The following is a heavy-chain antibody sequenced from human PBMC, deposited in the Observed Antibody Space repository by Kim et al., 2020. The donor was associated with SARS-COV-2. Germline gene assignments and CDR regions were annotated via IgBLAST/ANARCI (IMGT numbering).Heavy chain of an antibody. CDR3: ARGPINYFDSSGSPFDP. D-gene: IGHD3-22*01. CDR1: GYSFTSYW. Sequence: GESLKISCKGSGYSFTSYWIDWVRQMPGKGLEWMGIIYPDDSDTRYSPSFQGQVTISADKSISTAYLQWSSLKASDTAIYYCARGPINYFDSSGSPFDPWGQGTLVTVSS. V-gene: IGHV5-51*01. J-gene: IGHJ5*02. CDR2: IYPDDSDT.